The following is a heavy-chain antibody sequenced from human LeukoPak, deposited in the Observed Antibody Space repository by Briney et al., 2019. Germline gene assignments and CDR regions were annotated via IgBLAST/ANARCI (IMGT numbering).Heavy chain of an antibody. V-gene: IGHV1-46*01. J-gene: IGHJ4*01. CDR1: GYIFTSYF. Sequence: ASVKVSCKASGYIFTSYFMHWVRQAPGQGLEWMGIINPSGGNTNYAQKFQGRVTMTRDTSTSTVYMELSSLTSEDTAVYYCAREGGYYGSGSYSGCDYWGKEPWSPSPQ. CDR2: INPSGGNT. D-gene: IGHD3-10*01. CDR3: AREGGYYGSGSYSGCDY.